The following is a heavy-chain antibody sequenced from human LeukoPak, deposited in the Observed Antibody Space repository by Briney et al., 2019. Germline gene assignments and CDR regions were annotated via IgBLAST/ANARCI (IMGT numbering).Heavy chain of an antibody. D-gene: IGHD1-26*01. Sequence: ASVTVSCKVSGYTFTGYYMHWVRQAPGQGLEWMGWINPNSGGTNYAQKFQGRVTMTRDTSIRTAYMEVSRLRSDDTAVYYCARETSGTNDYWGQGTLVTVSS. V-gene: IGHV1-2*02. CDR3: ARETSGTNDY. CDR2: INPNSGGT. CDR1: GYTFTGYY. J-gene: IGHJ4*02.